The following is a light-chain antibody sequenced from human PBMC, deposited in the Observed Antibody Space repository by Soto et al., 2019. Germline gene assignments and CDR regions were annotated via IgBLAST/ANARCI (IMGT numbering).Light chain of an antibody. V-gene: IGLV2-11*01. Sequence: QSALTQPRSVSGSPGQSVTISCTGTSSDVGAYNYVSWYQQHPGKAPKLIIYDVSKRPSGVPDRFSGSRSGNTASLTISGLQAEYESDYYCCSYAGSYTYVFGTGTKVTVL. CDR2: DVS. J-gene: IGLJ1*01. CDR1: SSDVGAYNY. CDR3: CSYAGSYTYV.